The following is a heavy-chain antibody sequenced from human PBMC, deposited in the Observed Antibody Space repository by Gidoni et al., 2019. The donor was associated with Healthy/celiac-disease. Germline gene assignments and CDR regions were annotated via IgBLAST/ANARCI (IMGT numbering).Heavy chain of an antibody. D-gene: IGHD3-3*01. CDR2: MKSKTDGGTT. J-gene: IGHJ4*02. CDR3: TTDSVTIFGVVITSHDY. Sequence: EVQLVESGGGLVKPGGSLRLSCAASGFHFRNSRMSWVRQAPGKGLAWVGRMKSKTDGGTTDYAAPVKGRFTISRDDSKNTLYLQMNSLKTEDTAVYYCTTDSVTIFGVVITSHDYWGQGTLVTVSS. V-gene: IGHV3-15*01. CDR1: GFHFRNSR.